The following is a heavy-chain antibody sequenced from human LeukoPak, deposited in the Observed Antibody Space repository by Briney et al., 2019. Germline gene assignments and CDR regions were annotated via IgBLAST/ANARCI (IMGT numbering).Heavy chain of an antibody. CDR2: ISTSSYYI. J-gene: IGHJ5*01. CDR1: GFHLRSYG. CDR3: ARDASGSSTGLLDS. Sequence: PGGSLRLSCAASGFHLRSYGMHWPRQAPGKGLEWVSYISTSSYYIYYADPVKGRFTISRDDAKNSLYLQMDSLRAEDTAIYYCARDASGSSTGLLDSWGHGTLVTVSS. V-gene: IGHV3-21*01. D-gene: IGHD1-26*01.